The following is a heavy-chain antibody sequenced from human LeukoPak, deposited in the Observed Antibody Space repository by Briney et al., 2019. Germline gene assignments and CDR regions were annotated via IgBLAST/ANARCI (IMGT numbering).Heavy chain of an antibody. CDR3: ARGPGIVGATDLDY. Sequence: SETLSLTCTVSGGSISGYFWSWIRQSPGKGLEWIGYIHYTGSTNYNPSLKSRVTMSVDTSKNQFSLKLSSVTAADTAVYYCARGPGIVGATDLDYWGQGTLVTVSS. J-gene: IGHJ4*02. V-gene: IGHV4-59*12. CDR2: IHYTGST. CDR1: GGSISGYF. D-gene: IGHD1-26*01.